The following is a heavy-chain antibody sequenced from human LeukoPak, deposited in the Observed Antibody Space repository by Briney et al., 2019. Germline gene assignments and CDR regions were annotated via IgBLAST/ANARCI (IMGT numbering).Heavy chain of an antibody. CDR1: GYTFTGYY. D-gene: IGHD5-12*01. CDR2: INPNSGGT. V-gene: IGHV1-2*02. Sequence: ASVKVTCNASGYTFTGYYMHWVRQAPGQGLEWMGWINPNSGGTNYAQKFQGRVTMTRDTAISTAYLELSMLRSDDTAVYYCAREASAWLRYFDCWGQGTLVTVSS. CDR3: AREASAWLRYFDC. J-gene: IGHJ4*02.